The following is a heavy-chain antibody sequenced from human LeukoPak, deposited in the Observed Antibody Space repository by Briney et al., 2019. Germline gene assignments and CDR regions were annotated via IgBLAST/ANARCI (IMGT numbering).Heavy chain of an antibody. V-gene: IGHV3-30*18. Sequence: GGSLRLSCAASGFTFSSYAMSWVRQAPGKGLEWVAVISYDGSNKYYADSVKGRFTISRDNSKNTLYLQMNSLRAEDTAVYYCAKDAEIVVVPAALDYWGQGTLVTVSS. CDR3: AKDAEIVVVPAALDY. CDR1: GFTFSSYA. J-gene: IGHJ4*02. CDR2: ISYDGSNK. D-gene: IGHD2-2*01.